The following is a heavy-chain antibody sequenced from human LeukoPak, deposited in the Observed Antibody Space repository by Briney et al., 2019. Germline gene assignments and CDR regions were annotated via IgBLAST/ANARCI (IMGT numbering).Heavy chain of an antibody. V-gene: IGHV1-69*13. CDR2: IIPIFGTA. D-gene: IGHD6-6*01. Sequence: SVKVSCKPSGGTFSSYAISWVRQAPGQGLEWMGGIIPIFGTANYAQKFQGRVTITADESTSTAYMELSSLRSGDTAVFYCARDWTNIAARPGRSWFDPWGQGTLVTVSS. CDR3: ARDWTNIAARPGRSWFDP. J-gene: IGHJ5*02. CDR1: GGTFSSYA.